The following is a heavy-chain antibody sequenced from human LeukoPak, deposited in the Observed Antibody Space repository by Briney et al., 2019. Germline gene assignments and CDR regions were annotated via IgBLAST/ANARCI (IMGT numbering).Heavy chain of an antibody. CDR1: GFTFSSYE. D-gene: IGHD6-19*01. CDR3: AGGQMFTSGGFDD. CDR2: IYTGGDT. Sequence: PGGSLRLSCAASGFTFSSYEMNWVRQAPGKGLEWVSVIYTGGDTYYADSVRGRFTISRDNSKNTVNLQMNSLRAEDTAPYYCAGGQMFTSGGFDDWGQGTLVTVSS. J-gene: IGHJ4*02. V-gene: IGHV3-66*01.